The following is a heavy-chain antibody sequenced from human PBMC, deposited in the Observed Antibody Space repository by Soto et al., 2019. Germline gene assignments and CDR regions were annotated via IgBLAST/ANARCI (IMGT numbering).Heavy chain of an antibody. CDR2: INSGNGNT. CDR1: GYTFISYG. Sequence: EASVKVSCKASGYTFISYGMYLVRQAPGQRLEWMGWINSGNGNTKYSPKFQGRVTITRDTSASTVYMEMSSLRSEDTAVYYCARNRDVVDAFDFWGQGTMVTVSS. D-gene: IGHD2-21*01. V-gene: IGHV1-3*01. CDR3: ARNRDVVDAFDF. J-gene: IGHJ3*01.